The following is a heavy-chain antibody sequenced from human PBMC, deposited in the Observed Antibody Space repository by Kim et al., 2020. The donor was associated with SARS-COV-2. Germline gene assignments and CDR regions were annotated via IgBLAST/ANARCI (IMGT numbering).Heavy chain of an antibody. CDR3: ATERGIYGSGSYGLFDY. CDR2: INPNSGGT. CDR1: GYTFTGYY. J-gene: IGHJ4*02. D-gene: IGHD3-10*01. V-gene: IGHV1-2*02. Sequence: ASVKVSCKASGYTFTGYYMHWVRQAPGQGLEWMGWINPNSGGTNYAQKFQGRVTMTRDTSISTAYMELSRLRSDDTAVYYCATERGIYGSGSYGLFDYWGQGTRVTVSS.